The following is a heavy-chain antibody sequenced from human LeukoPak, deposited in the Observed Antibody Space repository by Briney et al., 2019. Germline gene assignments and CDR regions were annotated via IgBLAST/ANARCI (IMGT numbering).Heavy chain of an antibody. J-gene: IGHJ6*03. D-gene: IGHD3-16*01. V-gene: IGHV3-30*02. Sequence: PGGSLRLSCAASGFTFSSYGMHWVRQAPGKGLEWVAFIRYDGSNKYYADSVKGRFTISRDNSKNTLYLQMNSLRAEDTAVYYCAKDGVDYYYYYYMDVWGKGTTVTISS. CDR3: AKDGVDYYYYYYMDV. CDR2: IRYDGSNK. CDR1: GFTFSSYG.